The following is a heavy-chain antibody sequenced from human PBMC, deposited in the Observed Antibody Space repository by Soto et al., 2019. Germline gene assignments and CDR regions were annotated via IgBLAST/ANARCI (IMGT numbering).Heavy chain of an antibody. CDR2: IYHSGST. D-gene: IGHD7-27*01. Sequence: PPEPLPHTCAVSWDPLNSRGYSLRWIRQQQGKGLEWIGYIYHSGSTYYNPSLKSRVTISVDRSKNQFSLKLSSVTAADTAVYYCARVPGPWGQGTLVTVSS. CDR3: ARVPGP. CDR1: WDPLNSRGYS. V-gene: IGHV4-30-2*01. J-gene: IGHJ5*02.